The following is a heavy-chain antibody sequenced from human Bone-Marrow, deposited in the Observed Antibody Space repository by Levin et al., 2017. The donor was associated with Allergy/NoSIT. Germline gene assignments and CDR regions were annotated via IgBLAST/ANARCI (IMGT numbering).Heavy chain of an antibody. J-gene: IGHJ4*02. CDR3: THMGY. CDR1: GFSFSEFY. CDR2: INTDGTSA. V-gene: IGHV3-74*01. Sequence: ASVKVSCAASGFSFSEFYMHWVRQAPGKGLMWVSRINTDGTSANYTDSVKGRFRTSRDNTGNMVFLQMNSLRPEDTGVYYCTHMGYWSQGSLVIVSS.